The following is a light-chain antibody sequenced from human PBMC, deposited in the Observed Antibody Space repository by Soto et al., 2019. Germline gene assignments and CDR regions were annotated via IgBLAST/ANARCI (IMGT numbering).Light chain of an antibody. CDR1: SSDIGGYNY. Sequence: SVLAQPRSVSGSPGQSVAIYCTGTSSDIGGYNYVSWYQQHPGKAPKVMIYDVDKRPSGVPDRFSGSKSGNTASLTISDLQAEDEADYYCCSNAGRPDVFGTGTKVTV. CDR3: CSNAGRPDV. V-gene: IGLV2-11*01. CDR2: DVD. J-gene: IGLJ1*01.